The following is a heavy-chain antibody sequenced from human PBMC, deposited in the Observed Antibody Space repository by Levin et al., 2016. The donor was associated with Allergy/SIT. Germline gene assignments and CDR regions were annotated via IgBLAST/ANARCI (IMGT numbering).Heavy chain of an antibody. V-gene: IGHV4-59*01. J-gene: IGHJ4*03. D-gene: IGHD3-22*01. CDR3: ARLSGYYSYYFDY. Sequence: WIRQPPGKGLEWIGYIYYSGSTNYNPSLKSRVTISVDTSKNQFSLKLSSVTAADTAVYYCARLSGYYSYYFDYWGQGTMVTVSS. CDR2: IYYSGST.